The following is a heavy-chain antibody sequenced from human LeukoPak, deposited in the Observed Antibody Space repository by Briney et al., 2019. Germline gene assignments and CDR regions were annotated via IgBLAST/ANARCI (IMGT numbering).Heavy chain of an antibody. V-gene: IGHV3-48*01. CDR1: GFTFSSYS. CDR2: ISSSSSTL. J-gene: IGHJ3*02. Sequence: PGGSPRLSCAASGFTFSSYSMNWVRQAPGKGLEWVSYISSSSSTLYYADSVKGRFTISRDNAKNSLYLQMNSLRAEDTAVYYCARDACLVGACGYAFDIWGQGTMVTVSS. CDR3: ARDACLVGACGYAFDI. D-gene: IGHD1-26*01.